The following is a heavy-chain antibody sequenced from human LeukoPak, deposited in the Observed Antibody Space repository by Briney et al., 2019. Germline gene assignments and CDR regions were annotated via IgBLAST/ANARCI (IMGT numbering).Heavy chain of an antibody. CDR1: GLTFSSHA. V-gene: IGHV3-23*01. CDR3: AKYPTRGAQTPLFDY. CDR2: ISGSAGTT. D-gene: IGHD1-26*01. Sequence: GGSLRLACAASGLTFSSHAMGWVRQAPGKGLEWVSIISGSAGTTYYADSVKGRFTISRDNSKNTLYLQMNSLRAEDTAVYYCAKYPTRGAQTPLFDYWGQGTLVTVSS. J-gene: IGHJ4*02.